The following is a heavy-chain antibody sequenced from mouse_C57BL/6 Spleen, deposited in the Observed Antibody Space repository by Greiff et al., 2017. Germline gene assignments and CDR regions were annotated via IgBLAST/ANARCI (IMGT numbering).Heavy chain of an antibody. V-gene: IGHV1-59*01. J-gene: IGHJ4*01. CDR3: ARGGLYYSNYGGVMDY. D-gene: IGHD2-5*01. CDR1: GYTFTSYW. CDR2: IDPSDSYT. Sequence: QVQLQQPGAELVRPGTSVKLSCKASGYTFTSYWMHWVKQRPGQGLEWIGVIDPSDSYTNYNQKFKGKATLTVDTSSSTAYMQLSSLPSEDSAVYYCARGGLYYSNYGGVMDYWGQGTSVTVSS.